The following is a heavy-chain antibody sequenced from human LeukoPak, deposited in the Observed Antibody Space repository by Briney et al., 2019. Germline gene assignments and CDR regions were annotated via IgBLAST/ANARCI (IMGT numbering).Heavy chain of an antibody. J-gene: IGHJ4*02. V-gene: IGHV3-11*01. CDR3: ARGWGPGYSTTIVAGTAFDY. CDR2: ISSSGSTI. Sequence: GGSLRLSCAASGFTFSDYYMSWIRQAPGKGLGWVSYISSSGSTIYYADSVKGRFTISRDNAKNSLYLQMNSLRAEDTAVYYCARGWGPGYSTTIVAGTAFDYWGQGTLVTVSS. CDR1: GFTFSDYY. D-gene: IGHD6-19*01.